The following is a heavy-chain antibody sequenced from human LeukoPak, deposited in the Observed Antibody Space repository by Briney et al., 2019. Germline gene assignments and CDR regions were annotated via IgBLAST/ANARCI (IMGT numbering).Heavy chain of an antibody. V-gene: IGHV3-21*01. CDR3: ARDILAVAGTGYFDS. J-gene: IGHJ4*02. CDR2: ISSSSSYI. Sequence: GGSLRLSCAASGFTFSSYSMNWVRQAPGKGLEWVSSISSSSSYIYYADSVKGRFTISRDNAKNSLYLQMNSLRAEDTAVYYCARDILAVAGTGYFDSWGQGTLVTVSS. D-gene: IGHD6-19*01. CDR1: GFTFSSYS.